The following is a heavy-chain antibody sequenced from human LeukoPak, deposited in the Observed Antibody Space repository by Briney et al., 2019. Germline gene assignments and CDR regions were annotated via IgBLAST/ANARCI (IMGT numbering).Heavy chain of an antibody. D-gene: IGHD4-11*01. J-gene: IGHJ4*02. CDR2: IIPILGIA. V-gene: IGHV1-69*04. Sequence: SVKVSCKASGGTFSSYTISWVRQAPGQGLEWMGRIIPILGIANYAQKFQGRVTITADKSTSTAYMELRSLRSDDTAVYYCARDGALTTIFYWGQGTLVTVSS. CDR1: GGTFSSYT. CDR3: ARDGALTTIFY.